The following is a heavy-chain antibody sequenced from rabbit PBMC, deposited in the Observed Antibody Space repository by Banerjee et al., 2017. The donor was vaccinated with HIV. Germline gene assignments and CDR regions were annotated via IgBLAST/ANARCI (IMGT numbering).Heavy chain of an antibody. Sequence: QSLEESGGDLVKPGASLTLTCTASGFTISISDWIYWVRQAPGKGLEWIGYIDPVFGTTHYASWAKGRFTISKTSSTTVTLQMTSLTVADTATYFCAREKSGNQGYYLWGPGTLVTVS. CDR2: IDPVFGTT. CDR3: AREKSGNQGYYL. V-gene: IGHV1S40*01. CDR1: GFTISISDW. D-gene: IGHD1-1*01. J-gene: IGHJ4*01.